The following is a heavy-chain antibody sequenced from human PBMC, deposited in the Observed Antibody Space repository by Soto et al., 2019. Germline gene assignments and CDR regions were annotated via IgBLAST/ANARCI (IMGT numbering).Heavy chain of an antibody. D-gene: IGHD2-15*01. J-gene: IGHJ3*01. CDR1: GYTFTDYH. CDR2: VYPKNGDT. Sequence: QVRVVQSGAEVKKAGASVKVSCKTSGYTFTDYHIHWVRQAPGQALEWMGWVYPKNGDTIYAQRFQGRAPLTRDTSITTGHMELSWRRSDDTAMYYCARDVAPSGAHRFELWGQGTMVTVSA. CDR3: ARDVAPSGAHRFEL. V-gene: IGHV1-2*02.